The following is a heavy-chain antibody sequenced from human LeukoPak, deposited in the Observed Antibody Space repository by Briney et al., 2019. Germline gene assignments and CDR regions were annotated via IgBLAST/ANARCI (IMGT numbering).Heavy chain of an antibody. J-gene: IGHJ6*03. CDR2: INHRGST. CDR3: ARKGRTPYYLHYMDV. D-gene: IGHD1-14*01. V-gene: IGHV4-34*01. Sequence: SETLSLTCAVYGGSFSGYYWSWIRQPPGKGLEWIGEINHRGSTNYNPSLKSRVTISVDTSKNQFSLKLSSVTAADTAVYYCARKGRTPYYLHYMDVWGKGTTVTVSS. CDR1: GGSFSGYY.